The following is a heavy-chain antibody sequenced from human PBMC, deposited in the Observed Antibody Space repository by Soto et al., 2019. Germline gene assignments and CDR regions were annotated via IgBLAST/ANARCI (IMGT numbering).Heavy chain of an antibody. CDR3: ARVVVVAASYTERYFDY. CDR2: ISAYNGNT. J-gene: IGHJ4*02. CDR1: GYTFTSYG. V-gene: IGHV1-18*01. D-gene: IGHD2-15*01. Sequence: ASVKVSCKASGYTFTSYGISWVRQAPGQGLEWMGWISAYNGNTNYAQKLQGRVTMTTDTSTSTAYMELRSLRSDDTTVYYCARVVVVAASYTERYFDYWGQGTLVTV.